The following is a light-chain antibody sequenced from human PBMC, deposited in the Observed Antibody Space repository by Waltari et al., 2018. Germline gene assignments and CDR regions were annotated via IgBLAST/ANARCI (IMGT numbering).Light chain of an antibody. CDR2: GAS. CDR3: QQYGPPQVT. J-gene: IGKJ1*01. CDR1: DSVSSSY. V-gene: IGKV3-20*01. Sequence: EIVLTQSPGTLSLSPGERATLSCSASDSVSSSYLAWYQQKPGQAPRLLIYGASSRATGTHDQFSGSGYTSAPTLTTTHMEPEDFAVHYCQQYGPPQVTFGQGTNVE.